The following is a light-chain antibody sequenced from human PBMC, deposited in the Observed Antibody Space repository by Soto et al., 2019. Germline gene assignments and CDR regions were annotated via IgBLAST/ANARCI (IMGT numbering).Light chain of an antibody. CDR3: AAWDDSLSGHVV. V-gene: IGLV1-47*02. CDR2: SNN. J-gene: IGLJ2*01. Sequence: QAVVTQPPSASGTPGQRVTISCSGSSSNIGSNYVYWYQQLPGTAPKLLIYSNNQRPSGVPDRFSGPKSGTSASLAISGLRSEDEADYYCAAWDDSLSGHVVFGGGTKVTVL. CDR1: SSNIGSNY.